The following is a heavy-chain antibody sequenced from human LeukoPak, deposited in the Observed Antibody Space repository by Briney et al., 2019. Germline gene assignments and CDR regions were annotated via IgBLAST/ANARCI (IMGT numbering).Heavy chain of an antibody. CDR2: LSRGGSTT. CDR3: AKERYYYDSSGYERGRYFQH. CDR1: GFAFNMFA. J-gene: IGHJ1*01. Sequence: GGSLRLSCAGTGFAFNMFAIDWVRQAPGKGLEWVSGLSRGGSTTNYADSVKGRFTISRDKSQNSVFLQLNSLRAEDTAVYYCAKERYYYDSSGYERGRYFQHWGQGTLVTVSS. D-gene: IGHD3-22*01. V-gene: IGHV3-23*01.